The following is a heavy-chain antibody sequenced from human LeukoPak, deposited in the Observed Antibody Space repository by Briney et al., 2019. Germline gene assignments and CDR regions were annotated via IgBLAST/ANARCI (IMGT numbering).Heavy chain of an antibody. CDR1: GFAFSTYW. CDR2: INSDGSNT. D-gene: IGHD6-19*01. V-gene: IGHV3-74*01. Sequence: GGPLRLSCAASGFAFSTYWMHWVRQAPGKGLVWVSRINSDGSNTVYADSVKGRFTISRDNAKNTLYLQMNSLRAEDTALYYCARKGEQWLVLDYWGQGTLVTVSS. CDR3: ARKGEQWLVLDY. J-gene: IGHJ4*02.